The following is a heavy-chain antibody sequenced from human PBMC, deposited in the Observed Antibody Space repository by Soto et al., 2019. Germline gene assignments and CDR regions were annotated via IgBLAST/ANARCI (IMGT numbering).Heavy chain of an antibody. CDR3: AKAEKISAVAGYLDN. V-gene: IGHV3-23*01. Sequence: GGSLRLSCAASEFTFSNYAMNWVRQAPGQGLEWVSSNSGRGSITYYAKSVKGRFAISRNKSKNTLFRQRNSLRAEDTGRCFWAKAEKISAVAGYLDNWGQGTLVTVSS. J-gene: IGHJ4*02. CDR1: EFTFSNYA. D-gene: IGHD6-19*01. CDR2: NSGRGSIT.